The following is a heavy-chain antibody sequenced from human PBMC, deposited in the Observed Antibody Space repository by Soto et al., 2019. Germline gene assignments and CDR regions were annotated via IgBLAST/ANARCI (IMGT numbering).Heavy chain of an antibody. J-gene: IGHJ6*03. CDR3: AKALRFTFTTGYYMDV. V-gene: IGHV3-23*01. D-gene: IGHD3-16*01. CDR1: GFTVSSYA. CDR2: ISGSGST. Sequence: EVQLLESGGGLVQPGGSLRLSCAASGFTVSSYAMSWVRQAPGKGLEWVSVISGSGSTDSADSVKGRFTISRDRSKNTVYLQMSSLRAEDTAVYYCAKALRFTFTTGYYMDVWGRGTTVTVSS.